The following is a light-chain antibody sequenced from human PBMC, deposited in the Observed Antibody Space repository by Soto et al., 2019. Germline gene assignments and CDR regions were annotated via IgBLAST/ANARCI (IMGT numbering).Light chain of an antibody. CDR2: GNN. CDR3: AAWDDSLNGLVV. V-gene: IGLV1-44*01. CDR1: SSNIGSNT. Sequence: QSVLTQPPSASGTPGQRVTISCSGSSSNIGSNTVNWYQQLPGTAPKLLIYGNNQRPSGVPDRFSGSKSGTSASLAISGLQSEDEADYHCAAWDDSLNGLVVFGGGTKVTVL. J-gene: IGLJ2*01.